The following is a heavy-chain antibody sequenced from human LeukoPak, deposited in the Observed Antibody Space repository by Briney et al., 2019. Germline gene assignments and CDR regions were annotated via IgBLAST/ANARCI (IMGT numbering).Heavy chain of an antibody. CDR3: ATVWDIVVVPAAMRFSHYYMDV. CDR2: ISGSGGST. CDR1: GFTFSSYA. D-gene: IGHD2-2*01. J-gene: IGHJ6*03. V-gene: IGHV3-23*01. Sequence: PGGSLRLSCAASGFTFSSYAMSWVRQAPGKGLEWVSAISGSGGSTYYADSVKGRFTISRDNAKNSLYLQMNGLRAEDTAVYYCATVWDIVVVPAAMRFSHYYMDVWGKGTTVTISS.